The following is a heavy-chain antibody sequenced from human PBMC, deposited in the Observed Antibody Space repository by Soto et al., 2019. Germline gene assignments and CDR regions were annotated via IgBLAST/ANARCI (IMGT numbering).Heavy chain of an antibody. CDR3: ASVHNWNDVSPFAI. CDR1: GLSVSGYY. V-gene: IGHV4-34*01. J-gene: IGHJ3*02. Sequence: SDTLSLTCAVYGLSVSGYYWSWIRQPPGKGLEWIGEINHSGSTNYNPSLKSRVTISVDTSKNQFSLKLSSVTAADTAVYYCASVHNWNDVSPFAIWGQGTMVTVS. CDR2: INHSGST. D-gene: IGHD1-1*01.